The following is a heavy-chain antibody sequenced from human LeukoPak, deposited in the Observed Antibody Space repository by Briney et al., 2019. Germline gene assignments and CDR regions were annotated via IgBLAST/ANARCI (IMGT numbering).Heavy chain of an antibody. CDR3: ARSSSWKPKNFDY. CDR1: GFTFSSYS. Sequence: PGGSLRLSCAASGFTFSSYSMNWVRQAPGKGLEWVSSISSSSSYIYYADSVKGRFTISRDNAKNSLYPQMNSLRAEDTALYYCARSSSWKPKNFDYWGQGTLVTVSS. D-gene: IGHD6-13*01. CDR2: ISSSSSYI. J-gene: IGHJ4*02. V-gene: IGHV3-21*04.